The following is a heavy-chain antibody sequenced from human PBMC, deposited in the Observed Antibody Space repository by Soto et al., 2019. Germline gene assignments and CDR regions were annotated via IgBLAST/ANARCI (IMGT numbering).Heavy chain of an antibody. CDR1: GGSISSGGYS. CDR2: IYHSGST. V-gene: IGHV4-30-2*01. J-gene: IGHJ4*02. CDR3: ARGMTTVTTLDY. D-gene: IGHD4-17*01. Sequence: SETLSLTCAVSGGSISSGGYSWSWVRQPPGKGLEWIGYIYHSGSTYYNPSLKSRVTISVDRAKKQFSLKLSSVTAADTAVYYCARGMTTVTTLDYWGQGTLVTVSS.